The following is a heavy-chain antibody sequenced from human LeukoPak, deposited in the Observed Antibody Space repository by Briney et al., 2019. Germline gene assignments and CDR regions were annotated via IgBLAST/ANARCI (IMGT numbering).Heavy chain of an antibody. CDR2: IIPIFGTA. CDR3: ARAVNPIRFLEWSTRNNWFDP. CDR1: GGTFSSYA. D-gene: IGHD3-3*01. V-gene: IGHV1-69*13. J-gene: IGHJ5*02. Sequence: ASVKVSCKASGGTFSSYAISWVRQAPGQGLEWMGGIIPIFGTANYAQKFQGRVTITADESTSTAYMELSSLRSEDTAVYYCARAVNPIRFLEWSTRNNWFDPWGQGTLVTVSS.